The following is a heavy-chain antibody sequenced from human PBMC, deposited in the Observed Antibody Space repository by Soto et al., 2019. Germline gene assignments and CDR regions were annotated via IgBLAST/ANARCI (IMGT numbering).Heavy chain of an antibody. V-gene: IGHV3-23*01. CDR3: AKTGGIAAAGTGSYFDY. D-gene: IGHD6-13*01. CDR2: ISGSGGST. Sequence: EVQLLESGGGLVQPGGSLRLSCAASGFTFSSYAMSWVRQAPGKGLEWVSAISGSGGSTYYADSVKGRFTISRDNSKSTLYLQMNSLRAEDTAVYYCAKTGGIAAAGTGSYFDYWGQGTLVTVSS. CDR1: GFTFSSYA. J-gene: IGHJ4*02.